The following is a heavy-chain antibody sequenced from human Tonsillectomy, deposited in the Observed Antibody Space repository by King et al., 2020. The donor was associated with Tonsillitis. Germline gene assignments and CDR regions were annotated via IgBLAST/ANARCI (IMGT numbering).Heavy chain of an antibody. D-gene: IGHD1-7*01. CDR3: ARGMYNWNYDYYYYGMDV. CDR2: INPNSGNT. J-gene: IGHJ6*02. CDR1: GYTFTSYD. V-gene: IGHV1-8*01. Sequence: QLVQSGAEVKKPGASVKVSCKASGYTFTSYDINWVRQATGQGLEWMGWINPNSGNTGYAQKFQGRVTMTRNTSISTAYMELSSLRSEDTAVYYCARGMYNWNYDYYYYGMDVWGQGTTVTVSS.